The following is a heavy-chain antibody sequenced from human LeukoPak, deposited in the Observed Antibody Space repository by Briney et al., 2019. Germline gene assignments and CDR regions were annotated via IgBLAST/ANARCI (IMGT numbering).Heavy chain of an antibody. CDR1: GDSVSSNSAA. Sequence: SQTLSLTCAISGDSVSSNSAAWNWIRQSPSSGLEWLGRTCYRSKWYSDYALSVRGRIIINPDTSKNQFSLQLDSVTPDDAAVYYCAKYSSNWYIDYWGQGTLVTVSS. D-gene: IGHD6-13*01. V-gene: IGHV6-1*01. CDR2: TCYRSKWYS. J-gene: IGHJ4*02. CDR3: AKYSSNWYIDY.